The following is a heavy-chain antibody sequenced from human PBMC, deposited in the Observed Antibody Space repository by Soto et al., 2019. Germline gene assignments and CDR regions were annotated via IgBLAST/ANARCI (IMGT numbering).Heavy chain of an antibody. V-gene: IGHV3-53*01. D-gene: IGHD2-15*01. J-gene: IGHJ4*02. Sequence: GGSLRLSCAASGFTVSSNYMSWVRQAPGKGLEWVSVIYSGGSTYYADSVKGRFTISRDNSKNTLYLQMNSLRAEDTAVYYCAAQRDVVPFPFSEQFDYWGQGTLVTVSS. CDR2: IYSGGST. CDR1: GFTVSSNY. CDR3: AAQRDVVPFPFSEQFDY.